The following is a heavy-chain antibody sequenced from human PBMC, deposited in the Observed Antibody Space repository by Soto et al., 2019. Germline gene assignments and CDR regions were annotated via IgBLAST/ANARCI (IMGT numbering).Heavy chain of an antibody. Sequence: EVQLVESGGGLVQPGGSLRVSCAASGFTFSSYWMYWVRQAPGKGLVWVSRINSDGSSTNYADFVKGRFAISRDNAKNTLYLQMNSLRVEDTAVYYCSRVGGSTWHWGQGTLVTVSS. CDR3: SRVGGSTWH. V-gene: IGHV3-74*01. J-gene: IGHJ4*02. D-gene: IGHD1-26*01. CDR2: INSDGSST. CDR1: GFTFSSYW.